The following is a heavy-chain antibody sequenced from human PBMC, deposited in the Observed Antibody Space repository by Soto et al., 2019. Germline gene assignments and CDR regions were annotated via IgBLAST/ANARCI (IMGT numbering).Heavy chain of an antibody. CDR1: GFSLSTSGVG. CDR2: IYWDDDK. Sequence: QITLKESGPTLVEPTQTLTLTCTFSGFSLSTSGVGVGWIRQPPGEALEWLVIIYWDDDKRYSPSLRSRLTITKETYKNQVVLTMTNMDPVDTGTYYCAHRHSGPGWNEGVFDYWGQGTLVTVSS. J-gene: IGHJ4*02. D-gene: IGHD1-1*01. V-gene: IGHV2-5*02. CDR3: AHRHSGPGWNEGVFDY.